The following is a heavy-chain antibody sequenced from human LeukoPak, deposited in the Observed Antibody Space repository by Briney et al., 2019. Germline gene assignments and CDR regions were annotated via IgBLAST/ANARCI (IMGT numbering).Heavy chain of an antibody. Sequence: SVKVSCKASGGTFSSYAISWVRQAPGQGLEWMGGIIPIFGTANYAQKFQGRVTINTDESTSTAYMELSSLRSEDTAVYYCATNGVRGVGMDVWGKGTTVTVSS. CDR2: IIPIFGTA. CDR1: GGTFSSYA. CDR3: ATNGVRGVGMDV. D-gene: IGHD3-10*01. V-gene: IGHV1-69*05. J-gene: IGHJ6*04.